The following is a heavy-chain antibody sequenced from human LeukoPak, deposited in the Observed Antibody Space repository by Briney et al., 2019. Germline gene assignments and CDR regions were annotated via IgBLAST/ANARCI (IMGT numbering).Heavy chain of an antibody. CDR1: GDSFSTNSVA. V-gene: IGHV6-1*01. J-gene: IGHJ3*02. Sequence: PSQTLSLTCAISGDSFSTNSVAWNWIRQSPSRGLEWLVRTYYRYKWNYDYALSVKSRITTNPDTSKKQLSLELNSVTPDDTALYYCARGGYSGFDIWGQGTMVTVSS. D-gene: IGHD2-15*01. CDR3: ARGGYSGFDI. CDR2: TYYRYKWNY.